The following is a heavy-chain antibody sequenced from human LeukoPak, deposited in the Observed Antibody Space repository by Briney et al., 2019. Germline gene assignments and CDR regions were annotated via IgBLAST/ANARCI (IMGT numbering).Heavy chain of an antibody. CDR2: MNPNSGNT. CDR3: ARGRDYDFWSGLLAYYYYYYMDV. J-gene: IGHJ6*03. D-gene: IGHD3-3*01. V-gene: IGHV1-8*01. Sequence: ASVKVSCKASGYTFTSYDINWVRQATGQGLEWMGWMNPNSGNTGYAQKFQGRVTMTRNTSISTAYMELSSLRSEDTAVYYCARGRDYDFWSGLLAYYYYYYMDVWGKGTTVTVSS. CDR1: GYTFTSYD.